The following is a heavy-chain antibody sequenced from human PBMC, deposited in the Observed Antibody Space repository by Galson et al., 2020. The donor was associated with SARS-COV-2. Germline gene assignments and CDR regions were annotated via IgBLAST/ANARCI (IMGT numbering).Heavy chain of an antibody. D-gene: IGHD2-21*01. CDR1: GFTSSSYG. V-gene: IGHV3-33*01. CDR2: IWYDGSNK. J-gene: IGHJ6*02. CDR3: ARQIVHYGMDV. Sequence: GGSLRLSCAASGFTSSSYGMHWVRQAPGKGLEWVAVIWYDGSNKYYADSVKGRFTISRDNSKNTLYLQMNSLRAEDTAVYYCARQIVHYGMDVWGQGTTVTVSS.